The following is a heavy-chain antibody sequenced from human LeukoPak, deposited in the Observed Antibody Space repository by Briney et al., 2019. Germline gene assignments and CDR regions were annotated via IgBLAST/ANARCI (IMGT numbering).Heavy chain of an antibody. D-gene: IGHD3-22*01. Sequence: RSSETLSLTCAVYGGSFSGYYWGWIRQPPGKGLEWIGEINHSGSTNYNPSLKSRVTISVDTSKNQFSLKLSSVTAADTAVYYCARGGAHYYDSSGYPTPFDPWGQGTLVTVSS. J-gene: IGHJ5*02. V-gene: IGHV4-34*01. CDR3: ARGGAHYYDSSGYPTPFDP. CDR1: GGSFSGYY. CDR2: INHSGST.